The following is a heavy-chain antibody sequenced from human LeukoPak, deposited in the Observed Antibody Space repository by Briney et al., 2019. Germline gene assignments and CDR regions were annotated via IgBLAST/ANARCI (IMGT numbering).Heavy chain of an antibody. D-gene: IGHD1-26*01. Sequence: GGSLRLSCAASGFTFSSYGMNWVRQAPGEGLDWVSYISSNGLTTYYADSVKGRFTISRDNAKNSLYLQMNSLRVDDTALYYCARLRGSGSYLDLWGQGTLVTVSS. CDR1: GFTFSSYG. V-gene: IGHV3-48*03. J-gene: IGHJ4*02. CDR2: ISSNGLTT. CDR3: ARLRGSGSYLDL.